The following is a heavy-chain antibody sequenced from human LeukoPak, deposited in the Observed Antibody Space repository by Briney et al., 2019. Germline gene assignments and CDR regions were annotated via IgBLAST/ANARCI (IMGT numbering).Heavy chain of an antibody. D-gene: IGHD1-1*01. CDR1: GYTFTSYD. Sequence: ASVKVSCKASGYTFTSYDINWVRQATGQGLEWMGWMNPNSGNTGYAQKFQGRVTMTRNTSISTAYMELGTLISDDTAVYYCARDRPTTQVPLAPLRVWGQGTLVTVSS. CDR3: ARDRPTTQVPLAPLRV. CDR2: MNPNSGNT. J-gene: IGHJ4*02. V-gene: IGHV1-8*01.